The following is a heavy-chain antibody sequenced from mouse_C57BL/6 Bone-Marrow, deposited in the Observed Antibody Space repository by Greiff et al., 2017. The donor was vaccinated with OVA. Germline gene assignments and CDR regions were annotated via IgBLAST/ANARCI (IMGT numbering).Heavy chain of an antibody. D-gene: IGHD2-5*01. CDR2: ISSGSSTI. Sequence: EVMLVESGGGLVKPGGSLKLSCAASGFTFSDYGMHWVRQAPEKGLEWVAYISSGSSTIYYADTVKGRFTISRDNAKHTLFRQMTSLRSEDTAMYYCATIVTSGYYAMDYWGQGTSVTVSS. CDR3: ATIVTSGYYAMDY. V-gene: IGHV5-17*01. J-gene: IGHJ4*01. CDR1: GFTFSDYG.